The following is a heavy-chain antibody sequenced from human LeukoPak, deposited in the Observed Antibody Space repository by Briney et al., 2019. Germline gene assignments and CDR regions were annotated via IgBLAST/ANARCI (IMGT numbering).Heavy chain of an antibody. J-gene: IGHJ4*02. V-gene: IGHV1-18*04. D-gene: IGHD6-13*01. CDR3: ARTDRRTSWYYFDY. CDR2: ISAYNGNT. CDR1: GYTFTGYY. Sequence: GASVKVSCKASGYTFTGYYMHWVRQAPGQGLEWMGWISAYNGNTNYAQKLQGRVTMTTDTSTSTAYMELRSLRSDDTAVYYCARTDRRTSWYYFDYWGQGTLVTVSS.